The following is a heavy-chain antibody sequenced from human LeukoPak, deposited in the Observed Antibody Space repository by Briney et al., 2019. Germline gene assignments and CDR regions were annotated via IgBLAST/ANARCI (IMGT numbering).Heavy chain of an antibody. CDR2: IYPSDSDT. D-gene: IGHD5-12*01. CDR3: ARQRDSGFDFDS. J-gene: IGHJ4*02. CDR1: GYSFTNYW. V-gene: IGHV5-51*01. Sequence: GESPKISCMGSGYSFTNYWIGWVRQVPGSGLEWMGAIYPSDSDTRYSPSFQGQVTISADKSIDTAYLQWSSLKASDTAMYYCARQRDSGFDFDSWGQGTLVTVSS.